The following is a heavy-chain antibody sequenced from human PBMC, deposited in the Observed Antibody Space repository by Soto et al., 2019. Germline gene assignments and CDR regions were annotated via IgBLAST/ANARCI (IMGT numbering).Heavy chain of an antibody. CDR1: GGSISSGGYS. Sequence: QLQLQESGSGLVKPSQTLSLTCAVSGGSISSGGYSWSWIRQPPGKGLEWIGYIYHSGSTYYNPSLKSRVTISXDXXXNQXSXKXXXVXXADXAVYYCASAXXLGAVAADYWGQGTLVTVSS. D-gene: IGHD6-19*01. J-gene: IGHJ4*02. CDR2: IYHSGST. CDR3: ASAXXLGAVAADY. V-gene: IGHV4-30-2*01.